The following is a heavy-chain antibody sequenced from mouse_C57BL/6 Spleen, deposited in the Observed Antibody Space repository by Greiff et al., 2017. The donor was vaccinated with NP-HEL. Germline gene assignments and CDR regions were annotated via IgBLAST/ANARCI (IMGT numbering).Heavy chain of an antibody. CDR1: GYAFSSSW. CDR2: IYPGDGDT. D-gene: IGHD3-2*02. CDR3: ATGTAQAFDY. J-gene: IGHJ2*01. V-gene: IGHV1-82*01. Sequence: VQLQQSGPELVKPGASVKISCKASGYAFSSSWMNWVKQRPGKGLEWIGRIYPGDGDTNYNGKFKGKATLTADKSSSTAYMQLSSLTSEDSAVYFCATGTAQAFDYWGKGTTLTVSS.